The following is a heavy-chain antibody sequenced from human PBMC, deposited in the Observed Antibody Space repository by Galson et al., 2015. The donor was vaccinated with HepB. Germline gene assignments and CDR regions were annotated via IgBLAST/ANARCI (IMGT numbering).Heavy chain of an antibody. Sequence: SLRLSCAASGFTFSSYWMSWVRQAPGKGLEWVANIKQDGSEKNYVDSVKGRFTISRDNAKNSLYLQMNSLRTEDTAVYYCARTRRYRSGWQGEDYFYYAMDVWGQGTTVTVSS. CDR2: IKQDGSEK. D-gene: IGHD6-19*01. CDR3: ARTRRYRSGWQGEDYFYYAMDV. V-gene: IGHV3-7*03. CDR1: GFTFSSYW. J-gene: IGHJ6*02.